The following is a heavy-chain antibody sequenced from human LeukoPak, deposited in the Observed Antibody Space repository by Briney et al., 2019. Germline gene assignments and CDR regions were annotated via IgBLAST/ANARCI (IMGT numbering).Heavy chain of an antibody. Sequence: ASVKVSCKVSGYTLTELSMHWVRQAPGKGLEWMGGFDPEDGETIYAQKFQGRVTMTRDTSTSTVYMELSSLRSEDTAVYYCARESIAAGNLNWFDPWGQGTLVTVSS. J-gene: IGHJ5*02. V-gene: IGHV1-24*01. CDR1: GYTLTELS. D-gene: IGHD6-25*01. CDR2: FDPEDGET. CDR3: ARESIAAGNLNWFDP.